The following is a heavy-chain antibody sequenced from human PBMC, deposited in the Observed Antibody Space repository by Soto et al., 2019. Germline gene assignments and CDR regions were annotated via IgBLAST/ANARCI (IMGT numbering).Heavy chain of an antibody. D-gene: IGHD1-1*01. Sequence: SETLSLTCTVSGASISGSYWSWFRKSAGKGLEWIGRIYATGTTDYNPSLKSRVMMSVDTSKKQFSLKLRSVTAADTAVYYCGRDGTKTLRDWFDPWGQGISVTVSS. J-gene: IGHJ5*02. CDR1: GASISGSY. CDR2: IYATGTT. CDR3: GRDGTKTLRDWFDP. V-gene: IGHV4-4*07.